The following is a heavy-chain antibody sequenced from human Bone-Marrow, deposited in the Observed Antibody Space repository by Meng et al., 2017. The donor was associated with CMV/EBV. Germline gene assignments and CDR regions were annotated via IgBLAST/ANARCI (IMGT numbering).Heavy chain of an antibody. CDR3: AKELRSVYYYYGMDV. CDR2: IRYDGSNK. D-gene: IGHD4-17*01. V-gene: IGHV3-30*02. Sequence: GGSLRLSCAASGFTFDDYTMHWVRQAPGKGLEWVAFIRYDGSNKYYADSVKGRFTISRDNSKNTLYLQMNSLRAEDTAVYYCAKELRSVYYYYGMDVWGQGTTATVSS. CDR1: GFTFDDYT. J-gene: IGHJ6*02.